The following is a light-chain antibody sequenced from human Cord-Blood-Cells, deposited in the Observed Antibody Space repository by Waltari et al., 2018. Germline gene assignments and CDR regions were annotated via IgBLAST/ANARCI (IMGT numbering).Light chain of an antibody. CDR3: CSYAGSSTWV. J-gene: IGLJ3*02. CDR1: SSDVGRYNL. Sequence: QSALTPPASVSGSPGQSITISCTGTSSDVGRYNLVSWYQQHPGKAPKLMIYEDSKRPSVFSNRFAGSKSGNTASLTISGLQAEDDADYYCCSYAGSSTWVFGGGTKLTVL. CDR2: EDS. V-gene: IGLV2-23*01.